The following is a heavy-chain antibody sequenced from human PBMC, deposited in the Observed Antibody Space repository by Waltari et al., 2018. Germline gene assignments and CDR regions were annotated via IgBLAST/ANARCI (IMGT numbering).Heavy chain of an antibody. CDR3: ARGLTSYAFYYFDY. CDR1: GGSFSGYY. V-gene: IGHV4-34*01. D-gene: IGHD2-2*01. J-gene: IGHJ4*02. Sequence: QVQLQQWGAGLLKPSETLSLTCAVYGGSFSGYYWSWIRQPPGKGLEWIGEINHSGRTNSHPSLHSRVTRSVDTSKNQSSLTLSSVTAADTAVYYCARGLTSYAFYYFDYWGQGSLVPVSS. CDR2: INHSGRT.